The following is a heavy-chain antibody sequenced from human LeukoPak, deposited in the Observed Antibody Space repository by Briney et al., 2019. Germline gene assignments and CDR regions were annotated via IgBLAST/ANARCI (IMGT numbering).Heavy chain of an antibody. J-gene: IGHJ5*02. Sequence: SETLSLTCTVSGGSISSYYWGWIRQPPGKGLEWIGSIYYSGSTYYNPSLKSRVTISVDTSKNQFSLKLSSVTAADTAVYYCARHYYDFWSGYLDWFDPWGQGTLVTVSS. V-gene: IGHV4-39*01. CDR2: IYYSGST. CDR1: GGSISSYY. CDR3: ARHYYDFWSGYLDWFDP. D-gene: IGHD3-3*01.